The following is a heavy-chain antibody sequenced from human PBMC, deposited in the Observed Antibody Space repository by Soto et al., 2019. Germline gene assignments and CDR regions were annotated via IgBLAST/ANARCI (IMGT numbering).Heavy chain of an antibody. D-gene: IGHD3-22*01. CDR2: ISSSGSTI. J-gene: IGHJ4*02. CDR3: ATITMIVVVSPLFDY. CDR1: GFTFSDYY. Sequence: GGSLRLSCAASGFTFSDYYMSWIRQAPGKGLEWVSYISSSGSTIYYADSVKGRFTISRDNAKNSLYLQMNSLRAEDTAVYYCATITMIVVVSPLFDYWGQGTLVTVSS. V-gene: IGHV3-11*01.